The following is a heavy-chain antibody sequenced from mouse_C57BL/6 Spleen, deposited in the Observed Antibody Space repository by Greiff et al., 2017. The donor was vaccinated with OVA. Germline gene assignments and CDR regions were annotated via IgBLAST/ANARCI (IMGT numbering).Heavy chain of an antibody. CDR1: GYTFTSYW. J-gene: IGHJ4*01. Sequence: VQLQQPGAELVKPGASVKMSCKASGYTFTSYWITWVKQRPGQGLEWIGDIYPGSGSTNYNEKFKSKATLTVDTSSSTAYMQLSSLTSEDSAVYYCARPHYGSSYGYYAMDYWGQGTSVTVSS. CDR2: IYPGSGST. CDR3: ARPHYGSSYGYYAMDY. V-gene: IGHV1-55*01. D-gene: IGHD1-1*01.